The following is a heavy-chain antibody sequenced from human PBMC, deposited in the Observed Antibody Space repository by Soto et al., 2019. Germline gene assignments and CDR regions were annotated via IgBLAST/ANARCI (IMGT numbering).Heavy chain of an antibody. V-gene: IGHV1-69*05. CDR2: IIPMFGTA. Sequence: QVQLVQSGAEVKKPESSVKVSCKAPGGTFSTYAISWVRQAPGQGLEWMGGIIPMFGTANYAQRFQDRVTFTXXESTNTVYMEPSSLRSEDTAVYFCASGIQLWLRRINNGYSGWGQGTLVTVSS. CDR1: GGTFSTYA. D-gene: IGHD5-18*01. J-gene: IGHJ4*02. CDR3: ASGIQLWLRRINNGYSG.